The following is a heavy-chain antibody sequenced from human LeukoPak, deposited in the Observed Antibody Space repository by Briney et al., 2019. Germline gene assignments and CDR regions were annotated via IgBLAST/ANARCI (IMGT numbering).Heavy chain of an antibody. CDR3: AIGVVVAGGYYYGMDV. CDR1: GGSISSYY. J-gene: IGHJ6*02. Sequence: SETLSLTCTVSGGSISSYYWSWIRQPAGKGLEWIGRIYTSGSTNYNPSLKSRVTISVDTSKNQSSLKLSSVTAADTAVYYCAIGVVVAGGYYYGMDVWGQGTTVTVSS. CDR2: IYTSGST. D-gene: IGHD2-15*01. V-gene: IGHV4-4*07.